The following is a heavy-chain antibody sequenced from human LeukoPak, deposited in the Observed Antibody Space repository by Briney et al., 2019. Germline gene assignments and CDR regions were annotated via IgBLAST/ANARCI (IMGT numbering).Heavy chain of an antibody. Sequence: GGSLRLSCAASGFTFSSYAMSWVRQAPGKGLEWVSAISGSGGSTYYADSVKGRFTISRDNSKNTLYLQMNSLRAEDTAVYYCARAKMVRGYFDYWGQRTLVTVSS. V-gene: IGHV3-23*01. CDR2: ISGSGGST. CDR3: ARAKMVRGYFDY. D-gene: IGHD3-10*01. J-gene: IGHJ4*02. CDR1: GFTFSSYA.